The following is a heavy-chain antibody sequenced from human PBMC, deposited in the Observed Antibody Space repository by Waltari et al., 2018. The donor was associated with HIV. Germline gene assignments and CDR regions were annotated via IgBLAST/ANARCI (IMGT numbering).Heavy chain of an antibody. CDR1: GYTFTSYG. D-gene: IGHD3-10*01. CDR2: ISAYNCNT. CDR3: ARDRTYYYASGNYYRALGY. J-gene: IGHJ4*02. V-gene: IGHV1-18*01. Sequence: QVQLVQSGAEMKKPGASVKVSCKASGYTFTSYGINWVRQAPGQGLEWMGWISAYNCNTDYAQKLQGRVTMTTDTSTSTAYMELRSLRSDDTAVYYCARDRTYYYASGNYYRALGYWGQGTLVTVSS.